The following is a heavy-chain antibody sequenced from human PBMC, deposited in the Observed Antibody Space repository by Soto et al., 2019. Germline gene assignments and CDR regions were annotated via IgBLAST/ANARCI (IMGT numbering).Heavy chain of an antibody. CDR3: ARGQYSRGGGYFDY. Sequence: EVQLVESGGGLVQPGGSLRLSCAASGFTFSSYEMNWVRQAPGKGLEWVSYISSSGSTIYYADSVKGRFTISRDNAKNSLCLQMNSVRAEDAAVYYCARGQYSRGGGYFDYWGQETLVTVSS. CDR2: ISSSGSTI. V-gene: IGHV3-48*03. D-gene: IGHD6-13*01. CDR1: GFTFSSYE. J-gene: IGHJ4*02.